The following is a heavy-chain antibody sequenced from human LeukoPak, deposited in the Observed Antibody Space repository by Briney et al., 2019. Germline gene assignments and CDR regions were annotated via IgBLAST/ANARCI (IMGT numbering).Heavy chain of an antibody. D-gene: IGHD6-19*01. CDR3: ARDDTSGAFDI. CDR1: GFTFSSYS. Sequence: GGSLRLSCAASGFTFSSYSMNWVRQAPGKGLKWVSSISSSSSYIYYADSVKGRFTISRDNAKNSLYLQMNSLRAEDTAVYYCARDDTSGAFDIWGQGTMVTVSS. CDR2: ISSSSSYI. V-gene: IGHV3-21*01. J-gene: IGHJ3*02.